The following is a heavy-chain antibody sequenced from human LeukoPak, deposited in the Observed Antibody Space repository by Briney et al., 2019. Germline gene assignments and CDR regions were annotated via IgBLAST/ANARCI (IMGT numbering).Heavy chain of an antibody. Sequence: GGSLRLSCAASAFTFSHYAMTWVRQPPGTGLEWVSTISGSGGTTYYADSVKGRFTISRDNSKNTLYLQMNSLRAEDTAVYYCAKDKIYCIGGTCYLGYFDYWGQGTLVTVSS. CDR1: AFTFSHYA. J-gene: IGHJ4*02. CDR2: ISGSGGTT. V-gene: IGHV3-23*01. D-gene: IGHD2-15*01. CDR3: AKDKIYCIGGTCYLGYFDY.